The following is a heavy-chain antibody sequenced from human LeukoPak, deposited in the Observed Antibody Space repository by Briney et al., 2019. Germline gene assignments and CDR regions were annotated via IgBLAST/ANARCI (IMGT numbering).Heavy chain of an antibody. D-gene: IGHD1-26*01. J-gene: IGHJ4*02. CDR1: GGSISSSSYY. CDR3: ATSGSYRIYFFDY. CDR2: IYYSGST. V-gene: IGHV4-39*07. Sequence: TSETLSLTCTVSGGSISSSSYYWGWIRQPPGKGLEWIGSIYYSGSTYYNPSLKSRVTISVDTSKNQFSLKLSSVTAADSAVYYCATSGSYRIYFFDYWGQGTLVTVSS.